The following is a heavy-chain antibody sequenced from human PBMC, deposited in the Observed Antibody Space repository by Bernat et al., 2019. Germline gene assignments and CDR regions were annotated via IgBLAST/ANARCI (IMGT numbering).Heavy chain of an antibody. V-gene: IGHV3-15*01. D-gene: IGHD1-14*01. Sequence: EVQLVESGGGLVKPGESLRLSCAASGLSVSNAGMCWVRQAPGKGLEWVSRIKSKSEGGTADYTAPVKGRFTISRDDSKNTLHLQMNSLNTEDTAVYYCAAGTSWGQGIRVTISS. J-gene: IGHJ4*02. CDR2: IKSKSEGGTA. CDR1: GLSVSNAG. CDR3: AAGTS.